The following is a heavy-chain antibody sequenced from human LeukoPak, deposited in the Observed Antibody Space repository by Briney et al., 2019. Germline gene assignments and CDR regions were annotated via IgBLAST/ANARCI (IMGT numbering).Heavy chain of an antibody. CDR2: IIPTFGTA. D-gene: IGHD2-15*01. J-gene: IGHJ3*02. CDR3: ARWVVAATVGAFDI. CDR1: GGTFSSYA. Sequence: ASVKVSCKASGGTFSSYAISWVRQAPGQGLEWMGGIIPTFGTANYAQKFQGRVTITADESTSTAYMELSSLRSEDTAVYYCARWVVAATVGAFDIWGQGTMVTVSS. V-gene: IGHV1-69*01.